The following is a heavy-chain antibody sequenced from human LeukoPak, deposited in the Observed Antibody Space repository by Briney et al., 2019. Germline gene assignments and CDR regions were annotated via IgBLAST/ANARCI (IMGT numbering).Heavy chain of an antibody. CDR2: IYYSGST. Sequence: PSETLSPTCTVSGGSISSSSYYWGWIRQPPGKGLEWIGAIYYSGSTYYNPSLKSRVTISVDTSKNQFSLKLRSVTAADTAVYYCATGYTSNCPYNWGQGTLVTVSS. D-gene: IGHD6-13*01. J-gene: IGHJ4*02. V-gene: IGHV4-39*01. CDR3: ATGYTSNCPYN. CDR1: GGSISSSSYY.